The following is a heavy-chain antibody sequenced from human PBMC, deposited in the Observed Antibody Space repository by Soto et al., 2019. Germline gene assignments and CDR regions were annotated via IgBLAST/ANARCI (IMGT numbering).Heavy chain of an antibody. CDR2: INHRGST. J-gene: IGHJ5*02. D-gene: IGHD5-12*01. V-gene: IGHV4-34*02. CDR1: GESFSGYG. CDR3: ARTDRVTPNWFDP. Sequence: QVHLQQWGAGLLKPSETLSLTCAVYGESFSGYGWTWIRQPPGKGLEWIGEINHRGSTNYNPYLKSRVTISIDTSTNQFSLKLTSVNAADTSVYSCARTDRVTPNWFDPWGQGTLVTVSS.